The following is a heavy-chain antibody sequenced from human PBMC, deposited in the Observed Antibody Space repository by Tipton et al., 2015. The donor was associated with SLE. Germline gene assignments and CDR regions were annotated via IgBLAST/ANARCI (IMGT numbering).Heavy chain of an antibody. CDR2: ISAYNGNT. CDR3: ARGKSARDFWSGYPFDP. CDR1: GYTFTSYG. Sequence: QSGAEVKKPGASVKVSCKASGYTFTSYGISWVRQAPGQGLEWMGWISAYNGNTNYAQKLQGRVTMTTDTSTSAAYMELRSLRSDDTAVYYCARGKSARDFWSGYPFDPWGQGTLVTVSS. D-gene: IGHD3-3*01. J-gene: IGHJ5*02. V-gene: IGHV1-18*01.